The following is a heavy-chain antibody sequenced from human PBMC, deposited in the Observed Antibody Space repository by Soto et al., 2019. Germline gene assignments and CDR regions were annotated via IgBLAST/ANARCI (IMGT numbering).Heavy chain of an antibody. Sequence: QVQLEESGGGVAQPGRSLRLSCEASGFTFNTYSMHWVRQPPGKGLEWLAAIWYDGTQKYYADSVKGRFIISRDTSKKTLYLEMNSLRAEDTAVYYCARAGGTTVTGLWHFDSWGQGTLVTVSS. V-gene: IGHV3-33*01. J-gene: IGHJ4*02. CDR3: ARAGGTTVTGLWHFDS. D-gene: IGHD4-17*01. CDR1: GFTFNTYS. CDR2: IWYDGTQK.